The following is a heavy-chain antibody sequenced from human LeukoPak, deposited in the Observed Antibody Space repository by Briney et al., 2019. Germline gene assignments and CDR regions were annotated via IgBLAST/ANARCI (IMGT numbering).Heavy chain of an antibody. CDR3: AKGGGSYFRRVTYYYYYMDV. CDR1: AFSFCSYA. CDR2: ISGSGDRT. Sequence: GGSLRLSCAASAFSFCSYAMSWVRQAPGKGLQWVSGISGSGDRTYYADSVNGRFTISRDNSKNTLYLQMISLRAEDTAVYYCAKGGGSYFRRVTYYYYYMDVWGKGTTVTVSS. J-gene: IGHJ6*03. D-gene: IGHD1-26*01. V-gene: IGHV3-23*01.